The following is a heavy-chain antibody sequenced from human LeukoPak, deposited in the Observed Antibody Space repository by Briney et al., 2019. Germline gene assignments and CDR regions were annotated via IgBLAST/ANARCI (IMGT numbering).Heavy chain of an antibody. CDR1: GFTFRTSG. D-gene: IGHD3-10*01. Sequence: QLGTSLRHSCATSGFTFRTSGVHWVRQAPGKGLEWVALMSSDGINTYYADSVKGRFTVSRDSSKDILYLQMNSLRADDTAIYYCAKDNAGSGRAFEYWGQGTLVTVSS. CDR3: AKDNAGSGRAFEY. V-gene: IGHV3-30*04. CDR2: MSSDGINT. J-gene: IGHJ4*02.